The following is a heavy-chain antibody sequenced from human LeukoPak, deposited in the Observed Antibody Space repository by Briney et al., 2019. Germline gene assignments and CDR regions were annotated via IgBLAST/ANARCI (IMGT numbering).Heavy chain of an antibody. CDR3: ARFSSGCSTSSCYLTY. D-gene: IGHD2-2*01. Sequence: SETLPLTCSVSGGSLSSHYRSWIRQPPGKGLELIGHIHDTGSTFYNPSLRGRVTISLDTSNNQFSLKLTSMTAADTAVYYCARFSSGCSTSSCYLTYWGQGTLVTVS. CDR2: IHDTGST. J-gene: IGHJ4*02. CDR1: GGSLSSHY. V-gene: IGHV4-59*11.